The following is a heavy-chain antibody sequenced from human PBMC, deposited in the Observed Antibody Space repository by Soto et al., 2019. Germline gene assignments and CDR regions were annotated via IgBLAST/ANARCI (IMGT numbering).Heavy chain of an antibody. V-gene: IGHV1-69*04. CDR1: GGTFSNYP. CDR2: IFPLTDIP. Sequence: SVKVSCKASGGTFSNYPINWVRQAPGQGLEWMGSIFPLTDIPDYAQNFQARLTISADKSTSTAYMELSSLTSDDTAMYFCARGPLVVLNYFESWGQGTLVTVSS. CDR3: ARGPLVVLNYFES. J-gene: IGHJ4*02.